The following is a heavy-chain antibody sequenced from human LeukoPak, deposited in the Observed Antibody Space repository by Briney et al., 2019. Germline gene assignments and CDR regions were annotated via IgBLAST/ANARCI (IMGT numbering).Heavy chain of an antibody. D-gene: IGHD3-9*01. CDR2: ISYDGSNK. V-gene: IGHV3-30-3*01. CDR1: GFTFSSYA. Sequence: RGSLRLSCAASGFTFSSYAMHWVRQAPGKGLEWVAVISYDGSNKYYADSVKGRFTISRDNSKNTLYLQMNSLRAEDTAVYYCARDRYYDILTGYYREAGIDYWGQGTLVTVSS. J-gene: IGHJ4*02. CDR3: ARDRYYDILTGYYREAGIDY.